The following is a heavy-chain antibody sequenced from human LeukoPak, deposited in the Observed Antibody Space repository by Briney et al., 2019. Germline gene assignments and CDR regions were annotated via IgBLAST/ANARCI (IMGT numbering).Heavy chain of an antibody. Sequence: SGTLSLTCAVYAGSFSGYYWSWLRQPPGKGLEWIGEINHSGSTNYNPSLKSRVTISVDTSKNQFSLKLSSVTAADTAVYYCARRAGGSGSYRYWGQGTLVTVSS. CDR1: AGSFSGYY. D-gene: IGHD3-10*01. V-gene: IGHV4-34*01. CDR3: ARRAGGSGSYRY. J-gene: IGHJ4*02. CDR2: INHSGST.